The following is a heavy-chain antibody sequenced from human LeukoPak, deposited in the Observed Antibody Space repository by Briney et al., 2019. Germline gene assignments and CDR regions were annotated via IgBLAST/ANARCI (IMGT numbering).Heavy chain of an antibody. D-gene: IGHD3-22*01. V-gene: IGHV3-21*01. CDR2: ISSSSSYI. J-gene: IGHJ4*02. CDR1: GFTFSIYS. Sequence: GGSLRLSCTTSGFTFSIYSMNWVRQAPGKGLEWVSFISSSSSYIYYADSVKGRFTISRDNAKNSLYLQMSSLRAEDAAVYYCARGVGSAYYYYFDYWGQGTLVTVSS. CDR3: ARGVGSAYYYYFDY.